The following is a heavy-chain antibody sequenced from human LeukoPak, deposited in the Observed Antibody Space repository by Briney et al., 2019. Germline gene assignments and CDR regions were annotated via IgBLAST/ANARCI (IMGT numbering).Heavy chain of an antibody. D-gene: IGHD6-13*01. Sequence: GESLKISCQGLGYSFSMYWIGWVRHMPGKGLEWMGVIDPGDSEITYSPSFQGHVTISVDKSVNTAYLQWSTLKASDTALYYCARHRAVGGGHSTTWYTDYWGQGTLVSVSS. V-gene: IGHV5-51*01. CDR2: IDPGDSEI. CDR3: ARHRAVGGGHSTTWYTDY. J-gene: IGHJ4*02. CDR1: GYSFSMYW.